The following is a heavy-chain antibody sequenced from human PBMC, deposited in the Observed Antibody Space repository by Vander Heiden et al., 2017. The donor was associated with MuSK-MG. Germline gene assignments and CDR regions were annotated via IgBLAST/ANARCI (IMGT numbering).Heavy chain of an antibody. V-gene: IGHV3-15*01. Sequence: EVQLVESGGGLVKPGGSLRLSCAASGFTFSNAWMSWVRQAPGKGLEWVGSIKSKTDGGTTDYAAPVKGRVTISRDDSKNTLYLQMNSLKTEETAVYYCTTEDYYGSGSYYNTHFDYWGQGTLVTVSS. D-gene: IGHD3-10*01. CDR1: GFTFSNAW. J-gene: IGHJ4*02. CDR2: IKSKTDGGTT. CDR3: TTEDYYGSGSYYNTHFDY.